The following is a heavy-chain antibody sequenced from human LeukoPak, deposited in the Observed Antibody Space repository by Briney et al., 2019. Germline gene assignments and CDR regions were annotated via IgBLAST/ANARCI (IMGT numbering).Heavy chain of an antibody. J-gene: IGHJ4*02. D-gene: IGHD7-27*01. CDR1: GFTFSSYA. CDR2: ISYDGSNK. CDR3: AKDGGLWVSAHWGDS. Sequence: GGSLRLSCAASGFTFSSYAMHWVRQAPGKGLEWVAVISYDGSNKYYADSVKGRFTISRDNSKNTLYLQMNSLRAEDTAVYYCAKDGGLWVSAHWGDSWGRGTLVTVSS. V-gene: IGHV3-30*04.